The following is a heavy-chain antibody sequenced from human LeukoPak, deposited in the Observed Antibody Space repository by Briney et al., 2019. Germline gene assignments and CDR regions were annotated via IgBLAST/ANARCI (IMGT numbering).Heavy chain of an antibody. CDR1: GFTFSSYG. D-gene: IGHD3-9*01. Sequence: GRSLRLFCAASGFTFSSYGMHWVRQAPGKGLEWVAVISYDGKNMYYADSVKGRFTISRDNSQNTLYLQMNSLRVEDTGVYYCASYDILTGYHSPFDYWGQGSLVTVSS. CDR2: ISYDGKNM. CDR3: ASYDILTGYHSPFDY. V-gene: IGHV3-30*03. J-gene: IGHJ4*02.